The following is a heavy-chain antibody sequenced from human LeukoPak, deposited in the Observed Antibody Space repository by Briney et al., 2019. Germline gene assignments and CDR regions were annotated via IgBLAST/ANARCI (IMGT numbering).Heavy chain of an antibody. J-gene: IGHJ4*02. CDR1: GFTFSSYS. Sequence: GGSLRLSCAASGFTFSSYSMNWVRQAPGKGLEWVSYISSSSSTIYYADSVKGRFTISSDNAKNSLYLQMNSLRAEDTAVYYCATSSWNDGDGVFDYWGQGTLVTVSS. CDR3: ATSSWNDGDGVFDY. CDR2: ISSSSSTI. V-gene: IGHV3-48*01. D-gene: IGHD1-1*01.